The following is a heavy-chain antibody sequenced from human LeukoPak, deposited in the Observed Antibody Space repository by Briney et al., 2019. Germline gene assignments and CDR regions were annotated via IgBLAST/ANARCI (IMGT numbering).Heavy chain of an antibody. CDR3: ARDPTRGYDFWSGYLPYYYYGMDV. V-gene: IGHV1-18*01. CDR1: GCTFTSYG. Sequence: ASVKVSCTASGCTFTSYGISWVRQAPGQGLEWMGWISAYNGNTNYAQKLQGRVTMTTDTSTSTAYMELRSLRSDDTAVYYCARDPTRGYDFWSGYLPYYYYGMDVWGQGTTVTVSS. J-gene: IGHJ6*02. D-gene: IGHD3-3*01. CDR2: ISAYNGNT.